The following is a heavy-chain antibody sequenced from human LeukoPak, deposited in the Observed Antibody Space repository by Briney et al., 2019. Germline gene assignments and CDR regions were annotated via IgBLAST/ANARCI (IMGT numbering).Heavy chain of an antibody. V-gene: IGHV4-34*01. CDR3: ARAVRGSGSYYRNYYYYYGMDV. Sequence: SETLSLTCAVYGGSFSGYYWSWIRQPPGKGLEWIGEINHSGSTNYNPSLKSRVTISVDKSKNQFSLKLSSVTAADTAVYYCARAVRGSGSYYRNYYYYYGMDVWGQGTTVTVSS. CDR2: INHSGST. J-gene: IGHJ6*02. CDR1: GGSFSGYY. D-gene: IGHD1-26*01.